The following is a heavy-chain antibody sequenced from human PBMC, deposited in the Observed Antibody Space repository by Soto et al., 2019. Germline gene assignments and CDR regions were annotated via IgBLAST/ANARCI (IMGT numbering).Heavy chain of an antibody. CDR2: ISGSGGST. CDR1: GFTFSNYA. Sequence: GGSLRLSCAASGFTFSNYAMSWVRQAPGKGLEWVSAISGSGGSTYYADSVKGRFTISRDNSKNTLYLQMNSLRAEDTAVYYCAKARGYYDSSGYQKPAEYFQHWGQGTLVTVS. D-gene: IGHD3-22*01. V-gene: IGHV3-23*01. J-gene: IGHJ1*01. CDR3: AKARGYYDSSGYQKPAEYFQH.